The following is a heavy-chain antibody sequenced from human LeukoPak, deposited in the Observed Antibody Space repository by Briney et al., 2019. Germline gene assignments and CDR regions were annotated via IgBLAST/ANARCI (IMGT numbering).Heavy chain of an antibody. V-gene: IGHV3-48*02. CDR3: ASDQRYAFDY. J-gene: IGHJ4*02. D-gene: IGHD3-9*01. Sequence: PGGSLRLSCATSGFSFTDYPMNWVRQAPGNGLEWVSNIRTSAEGANYAYYADSVKGRVTISRDDAKNTLYLHMNSLRDDDTAVYYCASDQRYAFDYWGQGILVTVSS. CDR2: IRTSAEGANYA. CDR1: GFSFTDYP.